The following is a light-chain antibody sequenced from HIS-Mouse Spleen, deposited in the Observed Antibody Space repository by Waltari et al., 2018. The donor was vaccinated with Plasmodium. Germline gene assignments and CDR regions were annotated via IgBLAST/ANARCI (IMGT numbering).Light chain of an antibody. CDR1: ALPQKY. J-gene: IGLJ3*02. V-gene: IGLV3-10*01. CDR2: EDS. CDR3: YSTDSSGNHRV. Sequence: SYELTQPPSVSVSPGKTARITCSGDALPQKYAYWYQQKSGQAPVLVIYEDSKRPPGIPERFSGSSSGTMATLTISGAQVEDEADYYCYSTDSSGNHRVFGGGTKLTVL.